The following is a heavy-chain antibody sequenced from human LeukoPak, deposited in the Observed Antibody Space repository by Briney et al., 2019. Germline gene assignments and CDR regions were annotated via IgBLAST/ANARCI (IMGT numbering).Heavy chain of an antibody. D-gene: IGHD6-19*01. V-gene: IGHV4-39*01. CDR2: VYYSGDT. Sequence: SETLSLTCTVYGGSIVSEAYYWAWIRQPPGKGLEWLGSVYYSGDTYYNPSLASRLTISVATSTNQFSLKLRSATAADTGIYFCATQQSPGWPPRGDDYWGQGILVTVSS. CDR1: GGSIVSEAYY. CDR3: ATQQSPGWPPRGDDY. J-gene: IGHJ4*02.